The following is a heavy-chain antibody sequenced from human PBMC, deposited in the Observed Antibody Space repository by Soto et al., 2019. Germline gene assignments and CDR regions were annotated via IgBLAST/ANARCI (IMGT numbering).Heavy chain of an antibody. Sequence: ASVKVSCKASGGTFSSYAISWVRQAPGQGLEWMEGIIPIFGTANYAQKFQGRVTITADESTSTAYMELSSLRSEDTAVYYCASSGIDYYDSSGYYYGAFDIWGQGTMVTVSS. CDR3: ASSGIDYYDSSGYYYGAFDI. J-gene: IGHJ3*02. V-gene: IGHV1-69*13. CDR1: GGTFSSYA. CDR2: IIPIFGTA. D-gene: IGHD3-22*01.